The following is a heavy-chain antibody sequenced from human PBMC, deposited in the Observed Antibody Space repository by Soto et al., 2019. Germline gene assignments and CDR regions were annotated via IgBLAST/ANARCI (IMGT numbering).Heavy chain of an antibody. J-gene: IGHJ6*03. Sequence: VQLVQSGAEVKKPGASVKVSCKTSGDSFNDYYIHWVRQAPGQGLEWMGWINPNGGGTKYAQKLRGRVTMTRDTSIRTVYMELSSLRSDDTAVYYCARESGGATATLDYYYFYMDVWVKGTTVTVSS. D-gene: IGHD5-12*01. CDR1: GDSFNDYY. V-gene: IGHV1-2*02. CDR2: INPNGGGT. CDR3: ARESGGATATLDYYYFYMDV.